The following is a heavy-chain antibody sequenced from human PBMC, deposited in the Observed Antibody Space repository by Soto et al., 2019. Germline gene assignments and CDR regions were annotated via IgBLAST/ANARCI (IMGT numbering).Heavy chain of an antibody. J-gene: IGHJ4*02. CDR2: ITYDGANG. D-gene: IGHD1-26*01. V-gene: IGHV3-30*09. Sequence: GSLRLSCLASGFIFRSYAMHWVRQAPGKGLEWVAVITYDGANGYYADSVRGRFAISRDNSTSTLFLQMNSLRPEDTAVYYCARAFSGSYPNFDYWGQGTLVTVSS. CDR3: ARAFSGSYPNFDY. CDR1: GFIFRSYA.